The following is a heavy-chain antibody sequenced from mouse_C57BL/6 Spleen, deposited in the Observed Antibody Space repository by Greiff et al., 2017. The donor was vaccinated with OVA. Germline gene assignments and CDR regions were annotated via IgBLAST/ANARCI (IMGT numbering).Heavy chain of an antibody. D-gene: IGHD3-2*02. V-gene: IGHV1-81*01. CDR1: GYTFTSYG. J-gene: IGHJ2*01. Sequence: VKVVESGAELARPGASVKLSCKASGYTFTSYGISWVKPRTGQGLEWIGEIYPRSGNTYYNEKFKGQATLTADKSSSTAYMELRSLTSEDSAVYFSARLQTAKATYFDYWGQGTTLTVSS. CDR2: IYPRSGNT. CDR3: ARLQTAKATYFDY.